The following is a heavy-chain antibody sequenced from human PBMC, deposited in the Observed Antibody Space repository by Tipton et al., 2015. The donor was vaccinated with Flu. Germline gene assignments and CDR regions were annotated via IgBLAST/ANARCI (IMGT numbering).Heavy chain of an antibody. V-gene: IGHV4-31*03. Sequence: LRLSCTVSGGSISSDGYYWSWIRQHPGKGLEWIGYIYYSGSTYYNPSLKSRVTISVDTSKNQFSLKLSSVTAADTAVYYCARQRGYSGYSNYWGQGTLVTVSS. CDR3: ARQRGYSGYSNY. D-gene: IGHD5-12*01. J-gene: IGHJ4*02. CDR2: IYYSGST. CDR1: GGSISSDGYY.